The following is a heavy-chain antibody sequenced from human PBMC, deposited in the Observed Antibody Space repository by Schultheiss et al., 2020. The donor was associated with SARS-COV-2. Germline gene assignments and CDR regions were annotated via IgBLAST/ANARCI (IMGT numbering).Heavy chain of an antibody. D-gene: IGHD6-6*01. CDR1: GFTFSSYA. V-gene: IGHV3-48*01. CDR3: ARVGRVKYSSSVYYYMDV. J-gene: IGHJ6*03. Sequence: GESLKISCAASGFTFSSYAMHWVRQAPGKGLEWVSYISSSSSTIYYADSVKGRFTISRDNAKNSLYLQMNSLRAEDTAVYYCARVGRVKYSSSVYYYMDVWGKGTTVTVSS. CDR2: ISSSSSTI.